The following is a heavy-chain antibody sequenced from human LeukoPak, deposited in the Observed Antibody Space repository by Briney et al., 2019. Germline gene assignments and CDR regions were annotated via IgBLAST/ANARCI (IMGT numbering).Heavy chain of an antibody. CDR1: GGSISSSSYY. J-gene: IGHJ5*02. V-gene: IGHV4-61*02. CDR3: ARSGDITMVRGVMPNWFDP. D-gene: IGHD3-10*01. CDR2: IYTSGST. Sequence: SETLSLTCTVSGGSISSSSYYWGWIRQPPGKGLEWIGRIYTSGSTNYNPSLKSRVTISVDTSKNQFSLKLSSVTAADTAVYYCARSGDITMVRGVMPNWFDPWGQGTLVTVSS.